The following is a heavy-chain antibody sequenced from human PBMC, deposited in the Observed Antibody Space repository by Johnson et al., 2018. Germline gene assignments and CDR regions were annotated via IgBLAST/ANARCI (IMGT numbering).Heavy chain of an antibody. CDR3: AKDPSTDVRGGCDP. V-gene: IGHV3-49*05. Sequence: VQLVQSGGGLVKPGRSLRLSCTASGFTFGDYAMSWFRQAPGKGLEWVGFIRSKAYGGTTEYAASVKGRFTISRDDSKSIAYLQMNSLKTEDTAVYYCAKDPSTDVRGGCDPWGQGTLVTVSS. D-gene: IGHD4-17*01. CDR1: GFTFGDYA. J-gene: IGHJ5*02. CDR2: IRSKAYGGTT.